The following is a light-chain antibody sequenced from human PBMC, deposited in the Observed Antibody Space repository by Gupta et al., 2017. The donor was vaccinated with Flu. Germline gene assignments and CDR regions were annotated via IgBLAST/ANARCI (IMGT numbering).Light chain of an antibody. Sequence: QTVVTQEPSLTVSPGGTVTLTCCSSTGAVTSGYYPNWFQQKPRHATRALIYITSNKHAWTTALFSGSLLRSKAALTLSGVPPEDEAEYYCLLYYRGACVFGGGTKLTVL. V-gene: IGLV7-43*01. CDR3: LLYYRGACV. CDR1: TGAVTSGYY. CDR2: ITS. J-gene: IGLJ3*02.